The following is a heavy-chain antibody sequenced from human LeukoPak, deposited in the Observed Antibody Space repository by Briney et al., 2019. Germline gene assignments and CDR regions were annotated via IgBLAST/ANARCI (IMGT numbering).Heavy chain of an antibody. D-gene: IGHD6-19*01. CDR2: ISYDGSNK. J-gene: IGHJ4*02. V-gene: IGHV3-30*03. CDR3: ARVRITDSSGRYGWGFDY. Sequence: PGGSLRLSCAASGFTFSSYGMHWVRQAPGKGLDWVAVISYDGSNKYYADSVKGRFTISRDNAKNSLYLQMNSLRAEDTAVYYCARVRITDSSGRYGWGFDYWGQGTLVTVSS. CDR1: GFTFSSYG.